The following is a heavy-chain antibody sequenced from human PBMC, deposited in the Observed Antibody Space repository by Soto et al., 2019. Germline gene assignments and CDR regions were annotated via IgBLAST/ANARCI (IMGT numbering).Heavy chain of an antibody. CDR2: ISGSGGST. D-gene: IGHD6-19*01. J-gene: IGHJ4*02. Sequence: LRLSCAASGFTFSSYAMSWVRQAPGKGLEWVSAISGSGGSTYYADSVKGRFTISRDNSKNTLYLQMNSLRAEDTAVYYCANGPRIAVAGLIFDYWGQGTLVTVSS. CDR3: ANGPRIAVAGLIFDY. CDR1: GFTFSSYA. V-gene: IGHV3-23*01.